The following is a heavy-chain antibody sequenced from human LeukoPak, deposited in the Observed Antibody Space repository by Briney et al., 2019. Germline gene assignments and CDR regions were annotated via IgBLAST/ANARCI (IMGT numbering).Heavy chain of an antibody. CDR3: VRGALPGDNWYFDL. CDR1: GFPFSAYD. J-gene: IGHJ2*01. V-gene: IGHV3-13*01. CDR2: FGSAGDT. Sequence: PGGSLRLSCATSGFPFSAYDMHWVRQAPGKGLGWVSAFGSAGDTYYPGAVKGRFTISRDYAKNSLFLQMNNLIAGDTAVYFCVRGALPGDNWYFDLWGRGTLVTVSS.